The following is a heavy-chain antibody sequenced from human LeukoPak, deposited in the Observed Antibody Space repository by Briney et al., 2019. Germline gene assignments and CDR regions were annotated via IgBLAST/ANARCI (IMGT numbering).Heavy chain of an antibody. CDR2: INPNSGGT. V-gene: IGHV1-2*02. D-gene: IGHD4-11*01. CDR1: GYTFTGYY. CDR3: ARHSPTVEFKRGGFDP. J-gene: IGHJ5*02. Sequence: ASVKVSCKASGYTFTGYYMHWVRQAPGQGLEWMGWINPNSGGTNHAQKFQGRVTMTTDTSTSTAYMELRSLRSDDTAVYYCARHSPTVEFKRGGFDPWGQGTLVTVSS.